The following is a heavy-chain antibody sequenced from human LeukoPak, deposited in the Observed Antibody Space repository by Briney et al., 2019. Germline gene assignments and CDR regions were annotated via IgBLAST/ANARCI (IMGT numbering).Heavy chain of an antibody. J-gene: IGHJ4*02. D-gene: IGHD1-26*01. CDR1: GGTFSSYA. CDR2: IIPILGIA. V-gene: IGHV1-69*04. CDR3: ARDGGVGAKDY. Sequence: ASVKVSCKASGGTFSSYAISWVRQAPGQGLEWMGRIIPILGIANYAQKFQGRVTITADKSTSTAYMELSSLRSEDTAVYYRARDGGVGAKDYWGQGTLVTVSS.